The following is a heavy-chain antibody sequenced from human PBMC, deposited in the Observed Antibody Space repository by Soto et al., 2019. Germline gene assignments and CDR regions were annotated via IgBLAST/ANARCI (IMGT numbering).Heavy chain of an antibody. CDR3: AKDRSPGTMIVVVGSMDV. Sequence: GESLKLSCKGSGYSFTRYWIGWVRQMPGKGLEWMGIIYPGDSDTRYSPSFQGQVTISADKSISTAYLQWSSLRAEDTAVYYCAKDRSPGTMIVVVGSMDVWGQGTTVTVSS. CDR2: IYPGDSDT. CDR1: GYSFTRYW. J-gene: IGHJ6*02. D-gene: IGHD3-22*01. V-gene: IGHV5-51*01.